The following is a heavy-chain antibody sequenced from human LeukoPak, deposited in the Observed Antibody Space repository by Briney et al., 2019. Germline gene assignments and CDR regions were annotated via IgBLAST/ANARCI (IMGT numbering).Heavy chain of an antibody. J-gene: IGHJ4*02. V-gene: IGHV1-3*04. CDR2: INTGKGNT. Sequence: ASVKVSCKASGYTFTNYALHWVRQAPGQRLEWMGWINTGKGNTKYSQKFQGRVTITRATSASTAYMELSSLRSEDTAVYYCARVGYSGYDSRPVFNYWGQGTLVTVSS. D-gene: IGHD5-12*01. CDR3: ARVGYSGYDSRPVFNY. CDR1: GYTFTNYA.